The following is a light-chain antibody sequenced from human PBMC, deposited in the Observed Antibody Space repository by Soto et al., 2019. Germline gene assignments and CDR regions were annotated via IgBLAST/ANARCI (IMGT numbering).Light chain of an antibody. CDR1: SSDIGHYDY. V-gene: IGLV2-14*03. J-gene: IGLJ1*01. CDR2: HVT. CDR3: CSLTTSHTYV. Sequence: QSALTXPASVSGSPGQSITISCTGTSSDIGHYDYVSWYQQHPGKAPKLMIYHVTYRPSGVSNRYSGSKSGNSASLTISELQADDEADYYCCSLTTSHTYVFGSGTKVTVL.